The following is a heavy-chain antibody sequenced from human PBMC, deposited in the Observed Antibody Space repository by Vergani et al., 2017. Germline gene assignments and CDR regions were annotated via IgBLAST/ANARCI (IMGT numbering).Heavy chain of an antibody. CDR3: AKASNWNYGGIRNYFDY. Sequence: EVQLLESGGGLVQPGGSLRLSCAASGFTFSSYAMSWVRQAPGKGLEWVSAIRGSGGSTYYADSVQGRFTFSRDNSKNTLYLQMNSLRAEDTAVYYCAKASNWNYGGIRNYFDYWGQGTLVTVSS. J-gene: IGHJ4*02. D-gene: IGHD1-7*01. CDR1: GFTFSSYA. CDR2: IRGSGGST. V-gene: IGHV3-23*01.